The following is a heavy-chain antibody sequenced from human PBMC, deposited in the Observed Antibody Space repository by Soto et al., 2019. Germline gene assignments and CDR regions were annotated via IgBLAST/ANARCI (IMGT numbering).Heavy chain of an antibody. Sequence: PGGSLRLSCAASGFTFNNYPMHWVRQAPGEGLAWVAVISYDGNNKYYADSVKGRFSISRDNSKNTLYLQMNSLRDEDTAIYYCARYNSGFGPSDYWGRGTLVTVSS. CDR1: GFTFNNYP. CDR3: ARYNSGFGPSDY. CDR2: ISYDGNNK. D-gene: IGHD3-22*01. V-gene: IGHV3-30-3*01. J-gene: IGHJ4*02.